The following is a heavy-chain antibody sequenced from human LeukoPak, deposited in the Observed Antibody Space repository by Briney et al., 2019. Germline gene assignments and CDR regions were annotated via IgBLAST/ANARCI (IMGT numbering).Heavy chain of an antibody. Sequence: GGFLRLSCAASGFTFSSYAMNWVRQAPGKGLEWVASIKEDGSEKYYVDSVKGRFTISRDNPKNSLYLQMNSLRAEDTAVYYCAKEGGSAAGFWGQGTLVTVSS. D-gene: IGHD6-13*01. V-gene: IGHV3-7*01. CDR3: AKEGGSAAGF. CDR1: GFTFSSYA. CDR2: IKEDGSEK. J-gene: IGHJ4*02.